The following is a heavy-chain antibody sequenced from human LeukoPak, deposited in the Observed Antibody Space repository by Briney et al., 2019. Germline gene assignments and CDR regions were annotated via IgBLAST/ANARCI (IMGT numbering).Heavy chain of an antibody. J-gene: IGHJ4*02. D-gene: IGHD6-19*01. CDR2: IGGSGGST. V-gene: IGHV3-23*01. CDR1: GXTFSSYA. Sequence: PGGSLRLSCAASGXTFSSYAVSWVRQAPGKGLEWVSSIGGSGGSTDYADSVKGRFTISRDNSKNTLFLQMNSLRAEDTAVYYCAKPYSSGWWYFDYWGQGTLVTVSS. CDR3: AKPYSSGWWYFDY.